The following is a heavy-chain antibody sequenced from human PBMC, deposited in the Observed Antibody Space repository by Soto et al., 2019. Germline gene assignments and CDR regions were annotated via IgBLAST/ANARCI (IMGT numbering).Heavy chain of an antibody. Sequence: EVQLVESGGGLIQPGRSLRLSCAASGFTFEDHAMHWVRQGPGKGLERVSGISWNSGNIGYAHSVKGRFTISRDNAKKSLNLQMNSLRAEDTALYYCAKDTNPHYYDNSGHFASWGQGTLVTVSS. CDR3: AKDTNPHYYDNSGHFAS. CDR1: GFTFEDHA. V-gene: IGHV3-9*01. D-gene: IGHD3-22*01. J-gene: IGHJ4*02. CDR2: ISWNSGNI.